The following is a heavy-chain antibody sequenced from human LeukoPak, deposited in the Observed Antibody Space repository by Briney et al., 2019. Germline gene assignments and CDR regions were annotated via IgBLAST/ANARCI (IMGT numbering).Heavy chain of an antibody. J-gene: IGHJ6*03. Sequence: SETLSLTCTVPGGSISSHYWSWVRQPPRKGLEWIAYIYYSGSTNYNPSLKSRVTISLDTSKNQFSLKLSSVTAADTAVYYCAVGATHYYMDVWGKGTTVTVSS. CDR2: IYYSGST. V-gene: IGHV4-59*08. CDR3: AVGATHYYMDV. CDR1: GGSISSHY. D-gene: IGHD3-16*01.